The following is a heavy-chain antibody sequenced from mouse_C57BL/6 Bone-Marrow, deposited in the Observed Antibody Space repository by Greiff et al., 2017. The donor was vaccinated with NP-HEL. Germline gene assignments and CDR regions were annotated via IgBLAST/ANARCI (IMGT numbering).Heavy chain of an antibody. CDR3: ARITTVVARYFDV. J-gene: IGHJ1*03. Sequence: VQLQQSGAELMKPGASVKLSCKATGYTFTGYWIEWVKQRPGHGLEWIGEILPGSGSTNYHEKFKGKATVTADTSSNTAYMQLSSLTTEDSAIYYCARITTVVARYFDVWGTGTTVTVSS. CDR2: ILPGSGST. V-gene: IGHV1-9*01. D-gene: IGHD1-1*01. CDR1: GYTFTGYW.